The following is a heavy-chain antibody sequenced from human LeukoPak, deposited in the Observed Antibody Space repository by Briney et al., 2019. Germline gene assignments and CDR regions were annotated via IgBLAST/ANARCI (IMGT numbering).Heavy chain of an antibody. J-gene: IGHJ6*02. CDR1: GFTFSTYG. V-gene: IGHV3-33*01. Sequence: GGSLRLSCAASGFTFSTYGMHWVRQAPGKGLEWVAVIWSDASHKFYADSVKGRFTISRDNSKNTLYLQMNSLRAEDTAVYYCARSTTVTTFSYGMDVWGQGTTVTVSS. CDR2: IWSDASHK. D-gene: IGHD4-17*01. CDR3: ARSTTVTTFSYGMDV.